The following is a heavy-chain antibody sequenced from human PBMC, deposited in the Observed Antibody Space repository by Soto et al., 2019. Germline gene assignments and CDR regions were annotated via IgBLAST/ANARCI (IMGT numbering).Heavy chain of an antibody. CDR2: MNRNSGNT. J-gene: IGHJ3*02. CDR1: GYSFTSYD. CDR3: ARYPYTSYCSDGSCSYDAFEI. V-gene: IGHV1-8*01. D-gene: IGHD2-15*01. Sequence: QVQMVQSGAEVKKPGASVKVSCRASGYSFTSYDVNWVRQATGQGLEWMGWMNRNSGNTAFAQKFQGRVTMTRDTPISTAYMELSGLRSEDTAVYYCARYPYTSYCSDGSCSYDAFEIWGQGTVVTVSS.